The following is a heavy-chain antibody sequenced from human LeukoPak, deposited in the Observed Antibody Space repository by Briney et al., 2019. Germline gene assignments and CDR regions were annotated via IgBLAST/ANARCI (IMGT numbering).Heavy chain of an antibody. Sequence: QPGGSLRLSCSASGFTFSGYAMHWVRQAPGKGLEYVSCIPSNGGTTYYADSVKGRFTISRGNSKNTLYLQMNSLRAEDTAVYSCTRDPGRGTVTNTGWYFDLWGRGTLVTVSS. J-gene: IGHJ2*01. CDR1: GFTFSGYA. CDR2: IPSNGGTT. D-gene: IGHD4-17*01. CDR3: TRDPGRGTVTNTGWYFDL. V-gene: IGHV3-64*04.